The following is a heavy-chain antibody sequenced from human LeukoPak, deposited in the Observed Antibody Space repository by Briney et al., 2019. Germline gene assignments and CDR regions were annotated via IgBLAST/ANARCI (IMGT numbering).Heavy chain of an antibody. CDR1: GGSLSSGSYY. D-gene: IGHD6-13*01. J-gene: IGHJ4*02. CDR2: IYISGST. Sequence: SETLSLTCTVSGGSLSSGSYYWSWIRQPAGKGLEWIGRIYISGSTNYNPSLKSRVTISVDTSRNQFSLKLSSVTAADTAVYYCARDLGIAAAGISLGYWGQGTLVTVSS. CDR3: ARDLGIAAAGISLGY. V-gene: IGHV4-61*02.